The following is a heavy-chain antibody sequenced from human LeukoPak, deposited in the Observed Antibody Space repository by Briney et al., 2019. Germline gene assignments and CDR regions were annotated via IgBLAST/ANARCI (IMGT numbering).Heavy chain of an antibody. Sequence: PGESLKISCKGSGYCFSSYWIGWVRQMPGKGLEWMGIIYPGDSDTTYSPSFQGQVTISADKSLNTAYLQWSSLKASDTAMYFCARRRSSTLIDYWGQGTLVTVSS. CDR1: GYCFSSYW. J-gene: IGHJ4*02. V-gene: IGHV5-51*01. D-gene: IGHD3-10*01. CDR2: IYPGDSDT. CDR3: ARRRSSTLIDY.